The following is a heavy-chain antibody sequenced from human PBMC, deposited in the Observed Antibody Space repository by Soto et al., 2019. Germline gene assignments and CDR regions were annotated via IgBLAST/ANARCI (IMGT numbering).Heavy chain of an antibody. J-gene: IGHJ4*02. V-gene: IGHV3-53*01. D-gene: IGHD3-10*01. CDR3: GIHRGGGY. CDR1: GFTVSNNY. Sequence: EVQLVESGGGLIQPGGSLRLSCAVSGFTVSNNYMSWVRQAPGKGLEGVSVIYSGGYTAYGDSVKGRFTISRDNSKNTQHLKINSRGPDDTAVYYFGIHRGGGYWGQGTLVTVSS. CDR2: IYSGGYT.